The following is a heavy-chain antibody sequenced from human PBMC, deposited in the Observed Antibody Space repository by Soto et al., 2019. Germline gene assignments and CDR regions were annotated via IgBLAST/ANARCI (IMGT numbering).Heavy chain of an antibody. CDR3: THRRNSCSCGTCHVWFDP. Sequence: QITLRESGPTLVKPTQTLTLTCTFSGFSLTTVGVAVGWIRQPPGKALEWLALIYGNDDKYYSPSLKNRLTITKDTSKNRVVLTMTNMDPVDTATYYCTHRRNSCSCGTCHVWFDPWGQGTLVTVSS. CDR1: GFSLTTVGVA. J-gene: IGHJ5*02. CDR2: IYGNDDK. V-gene: IGHV2-5*01. D-gene: IGHD2-15*01.